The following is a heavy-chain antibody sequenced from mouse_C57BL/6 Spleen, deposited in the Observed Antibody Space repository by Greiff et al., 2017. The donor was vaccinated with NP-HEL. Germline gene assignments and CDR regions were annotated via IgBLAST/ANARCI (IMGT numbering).Heavy chain of an antibody. Sequence: VKLQQPGAELVKPGASVKLSCKASGYTFTSYWMHWVKQRPGRGLEWIGRIDPNSGGTKYNEKFKSKATLTVDKPSSTAYMQLSSLTSEDSAVYYCARGGIYYDYDGYAMDYWGQGTSVTVSS. CDR3: ARGGIYYDYDGYAMDY. CDR1: GYTFTSYW. V-gene: IGHV1-72*01. J-gene: IGHJ4*01. D-gene: IGHD2-4*01. CDR2: IDPNSGGT.